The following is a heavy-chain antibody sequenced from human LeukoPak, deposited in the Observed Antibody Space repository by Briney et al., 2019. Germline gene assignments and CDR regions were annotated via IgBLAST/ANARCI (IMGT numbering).Heavy chain of an antibody. CDR3: AGGGYSYGFDY. Sequence: SVKVSCKASGGTFSSYAISWVRQAPGQGLEWMGGIIPIFGTANYAQKFQGRVTVTTDESTSTAYMELSSLRSEDTAVYYCAGGGYSYGFDYWGQGTLVTVSS. V-gene: IGHV1-69*05. CDR2: IIPIFGTA. J-gene: IGHJ4*02. D-gene: IGHD5-18*01. CDR1: GGTFSSYA.